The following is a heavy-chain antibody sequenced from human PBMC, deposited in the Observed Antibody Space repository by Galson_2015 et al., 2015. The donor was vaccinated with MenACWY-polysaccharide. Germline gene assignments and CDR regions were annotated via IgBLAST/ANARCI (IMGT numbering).Heavy chain of an antibody. D-gene: IGHD2-15*01. CDR3: ASRVVITPYSLDY. Sequence: SLRLSCAASGFSFSSYSMTWVRQAPGKGLEWLSYITTSGDPKMYADSVKVRFTISTDNAINSLYLQMDNPRAADTSVYYSASRVVITPYSLDYWGQGTLVTVSS. CDR1: GFSFSSYS. CDR2: ITTSGDPK. J-gene: IGHJ4*02. V-gene: IGHV3-48*01.